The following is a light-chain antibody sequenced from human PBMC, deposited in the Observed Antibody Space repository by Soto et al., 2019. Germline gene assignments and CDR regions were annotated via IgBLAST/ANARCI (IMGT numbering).Light chain of an antibody. J-gene: IGLJ3*02. CDR2: EDN. V-gene: IGLV6-57*03. Sequence: NFMLTQPHSVSESPGKTVIISCTRSSGSIASNSVQWYQQRPGSAPTIVIYEDNQRPSGVPDRFSGSVDSSSNSASLTISGLKTEDEADYYCHSYESNNVVFGGGTKLTVL. CDR3: HSYESNNVV. CDR1: SGSIASNS.